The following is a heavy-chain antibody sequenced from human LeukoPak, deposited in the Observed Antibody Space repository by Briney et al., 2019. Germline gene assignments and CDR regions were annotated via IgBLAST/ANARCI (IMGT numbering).Heavy chain of an antibody. CDR1: GYIFTSYY. D-gene: IGHD6-19*01. Sequence: ASVKVSCKASGYIFTSYYIHWVRQAPGQGLEWMGITNPSGGNTNYAQKFQGRVTMTRDTSTSTVYMELSSLRSGDTAVYYCARFAVHRRLAVAGQFGLDYWGQGTLVTVSS. V-gene: IGHV1-46*01. CDR2: TNPSGGNT. J-gene: IGHJ4*02. CDR3: ARFAVHRRLAVAGQFGLDY.